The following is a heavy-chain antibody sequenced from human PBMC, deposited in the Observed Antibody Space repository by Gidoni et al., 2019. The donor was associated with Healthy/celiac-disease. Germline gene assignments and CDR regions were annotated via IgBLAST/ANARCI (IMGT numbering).Heavy chain of an antibody. CDR2: IWYDGSNK. CDR1: GFTFSSYG. D-gene: IGHD2-15*01. Sequence: QVQLVESGGGVVQPGRSLRLSCAVSGFTFSSYGRHWVRQAPGKGLEWVAVIWYDGSNKYYADSVKGRFTISRDNSKNTLYLQMNSLRAEDTAVYYCARASLEIVDWGQGTLVTVSS. J-gene: IGHJ4*02. V-gene: IGHV3-33*01. CDR3: ARASLEIVD.